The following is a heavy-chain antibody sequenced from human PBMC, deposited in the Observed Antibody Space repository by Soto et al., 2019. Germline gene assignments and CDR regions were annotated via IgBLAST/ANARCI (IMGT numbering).Heavy chain of an antibody. CDR1: GFTFSNAW. J-gene: IGHJ4*02. CDR3: TSEHWGGGDF. D-gene: IGHD7-27*01. V-gene: IGHV3-15*01. Sequence: EVQLVQSGGDLVKPGGSLRLSCAASGFTFSNAWLPWVRQAPGQCLEWVGRIKRYTEGAATDYVAPVNGIFTISREDSKLTVYLKMNSLNPEVTAVYYCTSEHWGGGDFWGQGTLVTVSS. CDR2: IKRYTEGAAT.